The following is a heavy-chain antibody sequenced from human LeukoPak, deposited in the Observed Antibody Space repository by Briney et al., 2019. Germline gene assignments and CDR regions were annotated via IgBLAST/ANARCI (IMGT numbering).Heavy chain of an antibody. D-gene: IGHD6-13*01. CDR1: GGSISSSSYY. Sequence: PSETLSLTCTVSGGSISSSSYYWGWIRQPPGKGLEWIGSIYYRGSTYYIPSLKSRITISVDTSKNQFSLKLSSVTAADTAVYYCARHGTEAAATTYAFDIWGQGTMVTVSS. CDR3: ARHGTEAAATTYAFDI. V-gene: IGHV4-39*01. J-gene: IGHJ3*02. CDR2: IYYRGST.